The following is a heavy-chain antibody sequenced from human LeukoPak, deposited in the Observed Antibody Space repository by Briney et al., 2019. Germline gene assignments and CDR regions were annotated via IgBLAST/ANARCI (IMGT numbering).Heavy chain of an antibody. V-gene: IGHV3-48*03. D-gene: IGHD3-22*01. CDR1: GFTFSNYE. CDR2: ISSSGGTI. J-gene: IGHJ4*02. CDR3: VRDGRSMIVDY. Sequence: GGSLRLSCAASGFTFSNYEMNWVRQAPGKGLEWVSYISSSGGTIFYTDSVRGRFTISRDNAKNSLYLQMNSLRGEDTGVYYCVRDGRSMIVDYWGQGTLVTVTS.